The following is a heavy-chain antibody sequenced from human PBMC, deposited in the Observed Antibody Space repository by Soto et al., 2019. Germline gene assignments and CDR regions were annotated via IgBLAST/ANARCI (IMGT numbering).Heavy chain of an antibody. J-gene: IGHJ6*02. CDR3: ARCIAARGPLDV. Sequence: PGGSLRLSCAGSGFSFSTYWMGWVRQAPGKGLEWVSGINWNGGSTGYADSVKGRFTISRDNAKNSLYLQMNSLRAEDTALYYCARCIAARGPLDVWGQGTTVTVSS. D-gene: IGHD6-6*01. V-gene: IGHV3-20*04. CDR1: GFSFSTYW. CDR2: INWNGGST.